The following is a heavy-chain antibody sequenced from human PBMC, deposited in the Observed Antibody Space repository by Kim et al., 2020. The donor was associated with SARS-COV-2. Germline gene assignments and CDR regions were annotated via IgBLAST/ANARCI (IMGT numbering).Heavy chain of an antibody. CDR3: GRGEIGYCSSTTCSDAFDI. D-gene: IGHD2-2*01. CDR2: INAGNGNT. Sequence: ASVKVSCKASGFTFTNYVIHWVRQAPGQRLELMGWINAGNGNTKYSQKFQGRVTITRDSSASAAYMELSSLRSEDTAIYYCGRGEIGYCSSTTCSDAFDIWGQGTMVTVSS. J-gene: IGHJ3*02. V-gene: IGHV1-3*01. CDR1: GFTFTNYV.